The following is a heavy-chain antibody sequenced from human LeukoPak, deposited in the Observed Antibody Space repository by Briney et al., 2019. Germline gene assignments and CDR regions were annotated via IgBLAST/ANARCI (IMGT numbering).Heavy chain of an antibody. Sequence: ASVKVSCKASGYTFTSFVMHWVRQAPGQRLEWMGWINPGNSNTRYSQKFQGRVTITRGTSASTAYMELSSLRSEDTAVYYCAADQAEYCDGDCYNVWGQGTTVTVSS. CDR3: AADQAEYCDGDCYNV. CDR2: INPGNSNT. J-gene: IGHJ6*02. CDR1: GYTFTSFV. V-gene: IGHV1-3*01. D-gene: IGHD2-21*02.